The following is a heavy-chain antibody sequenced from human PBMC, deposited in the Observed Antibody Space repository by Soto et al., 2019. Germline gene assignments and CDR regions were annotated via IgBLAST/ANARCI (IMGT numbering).Heavy chain of an antibody. J-gene: IGHJ1*01. Sequence: SETLSLTCTVSGGSISSYYWSWIRQPPGKGLEWIGYIYYSGSTNYNPSLKSRVTISVDTSKNQFSLKLSSVTAADTAVYYCARDQGSGWRGCFQHWGQGTLVTVSS. CDR1: GGSISSYY. CDR3: ARDQGSGWRGCFQH. CDR2: IYYSGST. D-gene: IGHD6-19*01. V-gene: IGHV4-59*01.